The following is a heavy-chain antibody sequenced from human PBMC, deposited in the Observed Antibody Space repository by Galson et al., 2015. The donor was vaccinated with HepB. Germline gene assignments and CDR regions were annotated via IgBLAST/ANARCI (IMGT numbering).Heavy chain of an antibody. J-gene: IGHJ4*02. V-gene: IGHV1-3*01. CDR3: ARSSLIVVVPAAPFDY. CDR2: INAGNGNT. CDR1: GYTFTSYA. D-gene: IGHD2-2*01. Sequence: SVKVSCKASGYTFTSYAMHWVRQAPGQRLEWMGWINAGNGNTKYSQKFQGRVTITRDTSASTAYMELSSLRSEDTAVYYRARSSLIVVVPAAPFDYWGQGTLVTVSS.